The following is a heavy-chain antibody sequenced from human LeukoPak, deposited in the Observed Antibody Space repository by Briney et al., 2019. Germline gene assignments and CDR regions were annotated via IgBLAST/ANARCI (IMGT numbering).Heavy chain of an antibody. Sequence: SETLSLTCTVSGGSISSSSYYWGWIRQPPGKGLEWIGSIYYSGSTYYNPSLKSRVTISVDTSKNQFSLKLSSVTAAGTAVYYCARLGGYTAVDHWGQGTLVTVSS. V-gene: IGHV4-39*01. CDR3: ARLGGYTAVDH. J-gene: IGHJ4*02. CDR2: IYYSGST. D-gene: IGHD5-18*01. CDR1: GGSISSSSYY.